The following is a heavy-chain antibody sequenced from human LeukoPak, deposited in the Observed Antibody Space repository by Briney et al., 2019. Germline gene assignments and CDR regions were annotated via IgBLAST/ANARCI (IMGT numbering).Heavy chain of an antibody. CDR3: AREGAYCGGDCSDDAFDI. J-gene: IGHJ3*02. Sequence: GGSLRLSCAASGFTFSSYAMNWVRQAPGKGLEWVSYISSSGSTVYYADSVKGRLTISRDNAEKSLYVQMNSLRDEDTAVYYCAREGAYCGGDCSDDAFDIWGQGTMVTVSS. CDR1: GFTFSSYA. V-gene: IGHV3-48*02. D-gene: IGHD2-21*02. CDR2: ISSSGSTV.